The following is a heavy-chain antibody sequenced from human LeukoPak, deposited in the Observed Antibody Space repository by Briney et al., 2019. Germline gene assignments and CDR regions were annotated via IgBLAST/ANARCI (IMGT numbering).Heavy chain of an antibody. CDR3: ARMDYSDQFFQH. J-gene: IGHJ1*01. Sequence: PGGSLRLSCAASGFTFSSYAMHWIRQAPAKGLEYVSAISKDGDSTFHAISVKGRLTIARDNSKNTLYLQMGSLRPEDMAVYYCARMDYSDQFFQHWGQGSLVTVSS. CDR1: GFTFSSYA. D-gene: IGHD4-17*01. CDR2: ISKDGDST. V-gene: IGHV3-64*01.